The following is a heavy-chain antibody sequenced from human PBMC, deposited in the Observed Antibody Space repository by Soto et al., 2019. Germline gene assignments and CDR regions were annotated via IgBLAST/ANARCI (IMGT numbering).Heavy chain of an antibody. V-gene: IGHV3-21*01. CDR2: ISSRSNYI. CDR1: GFTFSTYT. D-gene: IGHD1-1*01. Sequence: EVQVVESGGGLVKPEGSLRLSCAASGFTFSTYTMNWVRQAPGKGLEWVSSISSRSNYIYYADSVKGRFTISRDNAKNSLYLEMNSLRAEDTAVYYCARHNSYFDYWGRGTLVTVSS. J-gene: IGHJ4*02. CDR3: ARHNSYFDY.